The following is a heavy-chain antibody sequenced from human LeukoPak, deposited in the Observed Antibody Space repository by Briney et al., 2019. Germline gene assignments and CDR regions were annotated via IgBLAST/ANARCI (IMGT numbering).Heavy chain of an antibody. CDR3: ARDARWLQWLPDY. CDR2: ISSSSSYI. CDR1: GFIFSSYS. V-gene: IGHV3-21*01. D-gene: IGHD5-24*01. Sequence: PGGSLRLSCAASGFIFSSYSMNWVRQAPGKGLEWVSSISSSSSYIYYADSVKGRFTISRDNAKNSLYLQMNSLRAEDTAVYYCARDARWLQWLPDYWGQGTLVTVSS. J-gene: IGHJ4*02.